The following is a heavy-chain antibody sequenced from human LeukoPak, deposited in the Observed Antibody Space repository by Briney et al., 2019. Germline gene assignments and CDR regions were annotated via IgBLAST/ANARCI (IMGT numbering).Heavy chain of an antibody. D-gene: IGHD6-6*01. CDR3: ARGIFSVADRRLGYYHR. J-gene: IGHJ1*01. V-gene: IGHV4-39*01. CDR1: GRPHSRSRYH. CDR2: IYYSGST. Sequence: PSDTLSLTCNVSGRPHSRSRYHWAWIRQPPGKGFERIESIYYSGSTYYNPYLKCRVTIFVDTSKNPFSLKMSTVTAADTAVCYCARGIFSVADRRLGYYHRWGQGSLVTVSS.